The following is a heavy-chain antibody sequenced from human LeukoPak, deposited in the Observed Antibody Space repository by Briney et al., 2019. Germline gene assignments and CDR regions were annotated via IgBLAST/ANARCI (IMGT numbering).Heavy chain of an antibody. V-gene: IGHV3-21*01. Sequence: GGSLRLSCAASGFTFSSYSMNWVRQAPGKGLEWVSSISSSSSYIYYADSVKGRFTISRDNAKNSLYLQMNSLRAEDTAVYYCARDTAVDGKKWFDPWGQGTLVTVSS. CDR3: ARDTAVDGKKWFDP. D-gene: IGHD5-24*01. CDR1: GFTFSSYS. CDR2: ISSSSSYI. J-gene: IGHJ5*02.